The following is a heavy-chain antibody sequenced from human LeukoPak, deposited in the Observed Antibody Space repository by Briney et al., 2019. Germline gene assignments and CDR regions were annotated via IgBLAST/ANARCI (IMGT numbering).Heavy chain of an antibody. CDR3: ARENYCTNGVCWAFDP. V-gene: IGHV4-39*07. CDR1: GGSISSSDYY. CDR2: IYYTGSS. D-gene: IGHD2-8*01. Sequence: PSETLSLTCTVPGGSISSSDYYWGWIRQPPGKGLEWIGNIYYTGSSSYNSSLKSRVTISVDTSKNQFSLQLSSVTAADTAVYYCARENYCTNGVCWAFDPWGQGTLVTVSS. J-gene: IGHJ5*02.